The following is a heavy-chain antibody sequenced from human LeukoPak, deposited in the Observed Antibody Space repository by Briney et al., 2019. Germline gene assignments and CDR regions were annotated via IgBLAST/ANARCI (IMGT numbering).Heavy chain of an antibody. D-gene: IGHD2-8*01. CDR2: IYYSGST. Sequence: SETLSLTCTVSGYSISSGYYGGWIRQPPGKGLEWIGSIYYSGSTYYNPSLKSRVTISVATSKNQFSLRLSSVTAADTAVYYCARGMAKDAFDIWGQGTMVTVSS. CDR1: GYSISSGYY. J-gene: IGHJ3*02. CDR3: ARGMAKDAFDI. V-gene: IGHV4-38-2*02.